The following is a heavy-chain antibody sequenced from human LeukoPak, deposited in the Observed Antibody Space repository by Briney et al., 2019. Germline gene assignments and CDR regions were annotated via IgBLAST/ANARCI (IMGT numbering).Heavy chain of an antibody. Sequence: GGSLRLSCAASGFTFSSYWMHWVRQAPGKGLEWVAVISYDGSNKYYADSMKGRFTISRDNSKNTLYLQMNSLRAEDTAVYYCAKEYYYDSSGYTGPLDYWGQGTLVTVSS. J-gene: IGHJ4*02. CDR2: ISYDGSNK. V-gene: IGHV3-30*18. CDR1: GFTFSSYW. D-gene: IGHD3-22*01. CDR3: AKEYYYDSSGYTGPLDY.